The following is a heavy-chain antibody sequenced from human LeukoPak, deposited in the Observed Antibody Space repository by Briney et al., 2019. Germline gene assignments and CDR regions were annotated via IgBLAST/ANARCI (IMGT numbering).Heavy chain of an antibody. CDR1: GYSISSSYY. J-gene: IGHJ4*02. D-gene: IGHD3-3*01. Sequence: SETLSLTCTVSGYSISSSYYWGWIRPPPGKGLEWIGSLYHSGSTYYNPSLKSRVTISVDTSKNQFSLKLTSVTAADTAVYYCARAEITIFAFDYWGQGTLVTVSS. V-gene: IGHV4-38-2*02. CDR3: ARAEITIFAFDY. CDR2: LYHSGST.